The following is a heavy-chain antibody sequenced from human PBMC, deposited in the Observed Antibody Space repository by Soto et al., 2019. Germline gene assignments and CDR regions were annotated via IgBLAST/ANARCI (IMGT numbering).Heavy chain of an antibody. V-gene: IGHV3-23*01. CDR3: AKHAGKGYYFDF. CDR1: GFTFSSHG. J-gene: IGHJ4*02. CDR2: ISASGGST. Sequence: PGGSLRLSCAASGFTFSSHGMNWVRQAPGKGLEWVSTISASGGSTYFADSVKGRFTISRDNSKNTLYLQMRSLRAEDTAVYYCAKHAGKGYYFDFRGQGTLVTVSS. D-gene: IGHD1-26*01.